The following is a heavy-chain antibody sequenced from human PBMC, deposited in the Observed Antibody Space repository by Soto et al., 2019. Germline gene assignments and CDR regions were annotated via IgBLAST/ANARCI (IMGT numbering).Heavy chain of an antibody. CDR2: INPNSGGT. V-gene: IGHV1-2*04. Sequence: ASVKVSCKASGYTFTGYYMHWVRQAPGQGLEWMEWINPNSGGTNYAQKFQGWVTMTRDTSISAAYMELSRLRSDDTAVYYCARGDYIWGSYRYYFDYWGQGTLVTVSS. J-gene: IGHJ4*02. D-gene: IGHD3-16*02. CDR3: ARGDYIWGSYRYYFDY. CDR1: GYTFTGYY.